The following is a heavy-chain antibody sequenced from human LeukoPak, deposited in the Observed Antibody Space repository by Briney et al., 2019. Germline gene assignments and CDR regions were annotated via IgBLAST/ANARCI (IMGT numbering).Heavy chain of an antibody. J-gene: IGHJ6*03. CDR1: GGSISSYY. Sequence: SETLSLTCTVSGGSISSYYWSWIRQPPGKGLEWIGYIYYSGSTNYNPSLKSRVTISVDTSKNQFSLKLSSVTAADTAVYYCARAXLPYDILTGYYPPYMDVXXKGTXXTVS. CDR3: ARAXLPYDILTGYYPPYMDV. CDR2: IYYSGST. D-gene: IGHD3-9*01. V-gene: IGHV4-59*01.